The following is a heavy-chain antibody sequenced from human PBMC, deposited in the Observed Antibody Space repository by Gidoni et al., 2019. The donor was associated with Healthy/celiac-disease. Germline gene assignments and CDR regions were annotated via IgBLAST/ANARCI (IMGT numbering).Heavy chain of an antibody. CDR2: IKSKTDGGPT. Sequence: EVQLVESGCGLVRPGGTLSISCAASGSTVRKAWMGWVRQAPGKGPEWVGRIKSKTDGGPTDYAAPRKGRFTSSRDDSKNTLYLKINSLKTEDTAVYYCRAALVRCDYWGQGTLVTVSS. D-gene: IGHD6-6*01. CDR3: RAALVRCDY. V-gene: IGHV3-15*01. CDR1: GSTVRKAW. J-gene: IGHJ4*02.